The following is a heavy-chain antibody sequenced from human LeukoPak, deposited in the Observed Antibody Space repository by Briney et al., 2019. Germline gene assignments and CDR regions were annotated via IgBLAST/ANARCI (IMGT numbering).Heavy chain of an antibody. CDR2: INWNGGST. CDR3: ASLSSGWQHWGAFDI. V-gene: IGHV3-20*04. J-gene: IGHJ3*02. Sequence: GGSLRLSCAASGFTFDDYGMSWVRQSPGKGLEWVSGINWNGGSTGYADSVKGRFTISRDNAKNSLYLQMNSLRAEDTALYYCASLSSGWQHWGAFDIWGKGTMVTVSS. D-gene: IGHD6-19*01. CDR1: GFTFDDYG.